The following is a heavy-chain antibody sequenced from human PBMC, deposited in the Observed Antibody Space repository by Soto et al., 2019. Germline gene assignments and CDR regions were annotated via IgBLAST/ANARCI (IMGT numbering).Heavy chain of an antibody. V-gene: IGHV1-8*01. CDR1: GYTFTTYN. CDR3: AGGHDWFDP. CDR2: TDPNSGHT. J-gene: IGHJ5*02. Sequence: QVQLVQSGAEVKKPGASVKVSCKASGYTFTTYNIHWVRQAAGQGLEGMGWTDPNSGHTGYAQKXKXXXTXXRDTSSPTAYRQPRRLSAETTAVYYCAGGHDWFDPWGQGPLVTVSS.